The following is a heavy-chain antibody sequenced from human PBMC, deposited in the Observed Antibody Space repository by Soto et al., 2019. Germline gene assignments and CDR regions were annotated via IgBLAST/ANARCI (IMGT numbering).Heavy chain of an antibody. CDR1: GGSFSGYY. CDR3: ERANVGYGMDV. CDR2: INHSGST. Sequence: SETLSLTCPVHGGSFSGYYWSWIRQPPGKGLDLIGEINHSGSTNYNPSLESRVTISVGTYKNQFSLKLSSVTAAATVVYYCERANVGYGMDVRGQRTTVPVSS. V-gene: IGHV4-34*01. J-gene: IGHJ6*02.